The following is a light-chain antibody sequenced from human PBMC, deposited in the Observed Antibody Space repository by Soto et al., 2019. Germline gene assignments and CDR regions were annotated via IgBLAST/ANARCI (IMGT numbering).Light chain of an antibody. V-gene: IGKV3-20*01. CDR3: QQYGTSEII. CDR1: QTLSNSF. Sequence: EIVLTQSPGTLSLSPGERATLSCRASQTLSNSFIAWYQQKPGQAPSLLIYDTSSRAAGGPDRYSASGSGTDFTLTISRREPEDFAVFFCQQYGTSEIIFGQGTRLEIK. J-gene: IGKJ5*01. CDR2: DTS.